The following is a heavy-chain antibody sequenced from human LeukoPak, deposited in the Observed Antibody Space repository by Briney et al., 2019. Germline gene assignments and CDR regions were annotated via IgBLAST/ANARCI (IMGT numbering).Heavy chain of an antibody. CDR2: ISSSGSFI. V-gene: IGHV3-21*04. D-gene: IGHD5-12*01. Sequence: GGSLRLSCAASGFTFSSYSMNWVRQAPGEGLEWVSSISSSGSFIYYADSVKGRFTISRDNARNSLFLQMNSLRAEDTAVYYCAKDSAGDGGYDFLDYWGQGTLVTVSS. J-gene: IGHJ4*02. CDR3: AKDSAGDGGYDFLDY. CDR1: GFTFSSYS.